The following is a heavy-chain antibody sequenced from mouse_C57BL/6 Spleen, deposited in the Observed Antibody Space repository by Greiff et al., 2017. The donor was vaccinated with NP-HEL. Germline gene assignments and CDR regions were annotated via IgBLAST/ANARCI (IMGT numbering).Heavy chain of an antibody. CDR1: GYTFTSYT. D-gene: IGHD2-3*01. V-gene: IGHV1-4*01. CDR3: ARSYDGGYMDY. J-gene: IGHJ2*01. Sequence: VQLQQSGAELVRPGASVKMSCTASGYTFTSYTMHWVKQRPGQGLEWIGYIYPSSGYTKYNQKFKDMATLTADKSSSTAYMQLSSLTSEDSTVYYCARSYDGGYMDYWGQGTTLTVSS. CDR2: IYPSSGYT.